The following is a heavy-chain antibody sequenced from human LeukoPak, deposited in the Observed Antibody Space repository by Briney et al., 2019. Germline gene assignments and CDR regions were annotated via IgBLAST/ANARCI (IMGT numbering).Heavy chain of an antibody. V-gene: IGHV3-11*04. Sequence: GGSLRLSCAASGFTFSDYYMSWIRQAPGKGLEWVSYISSSGSTIYYADSVKGRFTISRDNAKNSLYLQMNSLRAEDTAVYYCARFLWSGELPHDYWGQGTLVTVSS. CDR1: GFTFSDYY. CDR3: ARFLWSGELPHDY. CDR2: ISSSGSTI. J-gene: IGHJ4*02. D-gene: IGHD3-10*01.